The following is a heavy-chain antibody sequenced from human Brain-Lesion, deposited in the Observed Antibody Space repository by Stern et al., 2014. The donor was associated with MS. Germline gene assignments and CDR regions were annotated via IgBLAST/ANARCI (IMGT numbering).Heavy chain of an antibody. J-gene: IGHJ6*02. CDR2: INPNSGGT. V-gene: IGHV1-2*02. Sequence: VQLVESGADVKKPGASVKVSFKASGYTFTGYYMYWVRPAPGNGPEAMGWINPNSGGTHYAQKFQGRVTMTRDTSITTAYMELSRLRSDDTAVYYCARGYYGSGRPQKGMDVWGQGTTVTVSS. D-gene: IGHD3-10*01. CDR1: GYTFTGYY. CDR3: ARGYYGSGRPQKGMDV.